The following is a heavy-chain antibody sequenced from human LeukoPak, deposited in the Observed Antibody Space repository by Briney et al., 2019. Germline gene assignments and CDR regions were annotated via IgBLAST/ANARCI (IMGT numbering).Heavy chain of an antibody. CDR1: GFTFSNFA. CDR3: AKGPYSTSWYGYFDY. J-gene: IGHJ4*02. D-gene: IGHD6-13*01. CDR2: ISAGGGST. Sequence: GGSLRLSCAASGFTFSNFAMSWVRQAPGKGLEWVSDISAGGGSTYYADFVKGRITISRDNFKNTMYLQMNNLRAEDTAVYYCAKGPYSTSWYGYFDYWGQGTLVTVSS. V-gene: IGHV3-23*01.